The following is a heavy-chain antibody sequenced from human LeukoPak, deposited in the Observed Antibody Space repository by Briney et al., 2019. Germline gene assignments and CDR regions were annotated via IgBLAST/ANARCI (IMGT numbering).Heavy chain of an antibody. Sequence: PGGSLRLSCTASGFTFSSSVMHWVRQAPGRGLEWVAVISYDGSNPYYPDSVKGRFTISRDNSKSMLYLQINSLRAEDTAVYYGARARAHKDFWIGYPGDVFDIWGQGTMVTVSS. CDR2: ISYDGSNP. D-gene: IGHD3-3*01. CDR3: ARARAHKDFWIGYPGDVFDI. V-gene: IGHV3-30-3*01. J-gene: IGHJ3*02. CDR1: GFTFSSSV.